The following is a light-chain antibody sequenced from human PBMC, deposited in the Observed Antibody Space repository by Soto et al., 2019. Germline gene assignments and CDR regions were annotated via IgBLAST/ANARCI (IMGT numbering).Light chain of an antibody. Sequence: DIQMTQSPSTLSASVGDRVTNTCRASQSISSWLAWYQQKPGKAPKLLIYDASSLESGVPSRFSGSGSGTEFTLTISSLQPDDFATYYCQQYNSYSTFGQGTRLEIK. J-gene: IGKJ5*01. V-gene: IGKV1-5*01. CDR3: QQYNSYST. CDR2: DAS. CDR1: QSISSW.